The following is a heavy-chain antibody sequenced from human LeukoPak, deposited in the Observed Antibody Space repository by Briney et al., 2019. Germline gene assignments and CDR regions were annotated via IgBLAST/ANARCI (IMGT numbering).Heavy chain of an antibody. CDR3: ARDIPPGGDDAFDI. CDR1: GFTFSSYW. V-gene: IGHV3-7*01. D-gene: IGHD2-21*02. CDR2: IKQDGSEK. Sequence: PGGSLRLSCAASGFTFSSYWMSWVRQAPGKGLEWVANIKQDGSEKYYVDSVKGRFTISRDNAKNSLYLQMNSLRAEDTAVYYCARDIPPGGDDAFDIWGQGTMVTVSS. J-gene: IGHJ3*02.